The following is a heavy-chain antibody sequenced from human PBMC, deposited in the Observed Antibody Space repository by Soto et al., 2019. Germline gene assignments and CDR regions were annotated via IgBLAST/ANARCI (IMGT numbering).Heavy chain of an antibody. V-gene: IGHV4-31*03. CDR3: VISPSRRLFDF. Sequence: SETLSLTCTVSGGSISSGGYYWSWIRQHPGKGLEWIGYIYYSGSTYYNPSLKSRVTISVDTSKNQFSLKLSSVTAADTAVYYCVISPSRRLFDFCCQGTLGTLS. CDR1: GGSISSGGYY. D-gene: IGHD3-16*01. J-gene: IGHJ4*02. CDR2: IYYSGST.